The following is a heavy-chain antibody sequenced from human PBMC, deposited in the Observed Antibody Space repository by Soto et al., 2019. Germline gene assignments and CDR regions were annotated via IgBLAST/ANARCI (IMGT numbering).Heavy chain of an antibody. J-gene: IGHJ4*02. CDR1: GFTFSSYW. Sequence: GGSLRLSCAASGFTFSSYWMHWVRQAPGKGLVWVSRINSDGSSTSYADSVKGRFTISRDNAKNTLYLQMNSLRAEDMAVYYCARDLLDDSSGLYFDYWGQGTLVTVSS. CDR3: ARDLLDDSSGLYFDY. CDR2: INSDGSST. V-gene: IGHV3-74*01. D-gene: IGHD3-22*01.